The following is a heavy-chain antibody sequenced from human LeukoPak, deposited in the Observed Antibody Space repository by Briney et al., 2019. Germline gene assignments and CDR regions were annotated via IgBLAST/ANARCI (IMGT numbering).Heavy chain of an antibody. Sequence: ASVKVSCKASGYTFTSYGISWVRQAPGQGLEWMGWISAYNGNTNYAQKLQGRVTMTTDTSTSTAYMELRSLRSDDTAVYYCARETFDRSSGYYYDYWGQGTLVTVSS. V-gene: IGHV1-18*01. CDR2: ISAYNGNT. D-gene: IGHD3-22*01. J-gene: IGHJ4*02. CDR1: GYTFTSYG. CDR3: ARETFDRSSGYYYDY.